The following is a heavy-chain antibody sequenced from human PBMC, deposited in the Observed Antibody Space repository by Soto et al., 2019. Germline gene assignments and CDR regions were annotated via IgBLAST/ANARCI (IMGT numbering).Heavy chain of an antibody. D-gene: IGHD3-22*01. CDR2: IDQSGST. Sequence: SENLSLTCAVYGGSFSGYYWNWLRQPPGEGLEWFGKIDQSGSTNYNPSLKSRVTMSVDTSRSQFSLKLTSVTAMDTAVYYCARISGLYYDSSGYHRNEYYYYAMDVWGQGTTVT. V-gene: IGHV4-34*01. CDR1: GGSFSGYY. J-gene: IGHJ6*02. CDR3: ARISGLYYDSSGYHRNEYYYYAMDV.